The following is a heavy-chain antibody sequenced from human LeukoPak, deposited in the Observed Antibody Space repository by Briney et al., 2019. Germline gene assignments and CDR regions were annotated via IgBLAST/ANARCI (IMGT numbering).Heavy chain of an antibody. CDR2: ISSSSSYI. V-gene: IGHV3-21*01. D-gene: IGHD3-10*01. Sequence: KAGGSLRLSCAASGSTFSSYSMNWVRQAPGKGLEWVSSISSSSSYIYYADSVKGRFTISRDNAKNSLYLQMNSLRAEDTAVYYCARDNTGSVRGVIISGSMDVWGQGTTVTVSS. CDR3: ARDNTGSVRGVIISGSMDV. CDR1: GSTFSSYS. J-gene: IGHJ6*02.